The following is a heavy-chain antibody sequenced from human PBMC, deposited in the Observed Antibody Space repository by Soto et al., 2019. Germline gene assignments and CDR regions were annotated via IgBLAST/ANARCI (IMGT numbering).Heavy chain of an antibody. D-gene: IGHD6-13*01. V-gene: IGHV4-59*01. J-gene: IGHJ4*02. CDR3: ARIGQPPSFEY. Sequence: SETLSLTCTVSGSSIRSYYCSGAPQPPGKGLEWIGYVYYSGRTLYNPSHKSRVTVSKDMSKNQFSLRLNSVTAADTAVYYCARIGQPPSFEYWGQGTLVTGS. CDR1: GSSIRSYY. CDR2: VYYSGRT.